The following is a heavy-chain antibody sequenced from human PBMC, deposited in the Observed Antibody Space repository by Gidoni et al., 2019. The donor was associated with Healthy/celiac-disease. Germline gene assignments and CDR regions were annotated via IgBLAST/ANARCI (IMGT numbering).Heavy chain of an antibody. J-gene: IGHJ4*02. V-gene: IGHV4-4*07. CDR2: IYTSGST. CDR3: ARVIAAAGYYFDY. D-gene: IGHD6-13*01. CDR1: GGSISSYY. Sequence: QVHLQESGPGLVKPSETLSLTCTGAGGSISSYYWSWIRQPAGQGLEWIGRIYTSGSTNYNPSLKSRVTMSVDTSKNQFSLKLSSVTAADTAVYYCARVIAAAGYYFDYWGQGTLVTVSS.